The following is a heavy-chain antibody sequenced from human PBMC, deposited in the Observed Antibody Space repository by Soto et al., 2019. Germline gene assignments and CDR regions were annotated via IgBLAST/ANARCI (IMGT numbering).Heavy chain of an antibody. J-gene: IGHJ6*02. CDR1: GDRVSSNSAA. D-gene: IGHD2-2*01. V-gene: IGHV6-1*01. Sequence: HSLTLTCAVSGDRVSSNSAAWKWFKKSPSRGLEWLGRTYYRSKWYNDYAVSVKSRITINPDTSKNQFSLQLNSVTPEDTAVYYCAVGYCSNTSCPGSMDVWGQGTTVTVSS. CDR3: AVGYCSNTSCPGSMDV. CDR2: TYYRSKWYN.